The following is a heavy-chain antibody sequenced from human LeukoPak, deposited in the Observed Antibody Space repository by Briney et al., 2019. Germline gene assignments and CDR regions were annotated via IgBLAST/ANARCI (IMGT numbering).Heavy chain of an antibody. CDR2: IYYSGST. Sequence: PSETLSLTCTVSGGSISSSSYYWGWIRQPPGKGLEWIGSIYYSGSTYYNPSLKSRVTISVDTSKNQFSLKLSSVTAADTAVYYCARDVRQSSWFDPWGQGTLVTVSS. CDR1: GGSISSSSYY. V-gene: IGHV4-39*07. CDR3: ARDVRQSSWFDP. J-gene: IGHJ5*02.